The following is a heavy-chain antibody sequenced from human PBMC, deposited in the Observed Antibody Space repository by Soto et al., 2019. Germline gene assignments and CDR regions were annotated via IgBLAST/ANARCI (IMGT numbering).Heavy chain of an antibody. Sequence: QLQLQESGSGLVKPSQTLSLTCVVSGGSVSSGGFSWNWFRQPPGKVLEWIGYTPHSGNTYYNPSLKSRVSISIDRSKNQFSLSLRSLTAADTAVYYSARGGLDPLTFASWGQGTLVTVSS. V-gene: IGHV4-30-2*01. D-gene: IGHD1-26*01. CDR2: TPHSGNT. J-gene: IGHJ4*02. CDR3: ARGGLDPLTFAS. CDR1: GGSVSSGGFS.